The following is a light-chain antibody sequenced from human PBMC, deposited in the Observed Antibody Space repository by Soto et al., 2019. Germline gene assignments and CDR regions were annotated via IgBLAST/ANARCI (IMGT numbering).Light chain of an antibody. J-gene: IGLJ3*02. CDR2: DVS. Sequence: QSALTQPASVSGSPGQSITISCTGTSSDVGGYNYVSWYQQHPGKAPKLMIYDVSNRPSGVSNRFSGSKSGNTASLIISGLQAEDEADYYCISYTSSSTLVVFGGGTKVTVL. CDR1: SSDVGGYNY. CDR3: ISYTSSSTLVV. V-gene: IGLV2-14*01.